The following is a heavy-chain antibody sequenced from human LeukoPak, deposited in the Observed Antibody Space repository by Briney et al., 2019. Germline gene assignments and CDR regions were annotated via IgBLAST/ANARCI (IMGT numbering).Heavy chain of an antibody. D-gene: IGHD5-24*01. CDR1: GFTFSSYS. CDR2: ISSSSSYI. V-gene: IGHV3-21*01. Sequence: GGSLRLSCAASGFTFSSYSMNWVRQAPGKWLEWVSSISSSSSYIYYADSVKGRFTISRDNAKNSLYLQMNSLRAEDTAVYYCARGWQGDYFDYWGQGTLVTASS. CDR3: ARGWQGDYFDY. J-gene: IGHJ4*02.